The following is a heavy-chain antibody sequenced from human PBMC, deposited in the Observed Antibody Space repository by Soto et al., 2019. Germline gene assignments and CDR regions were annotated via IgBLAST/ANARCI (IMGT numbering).Heavy chain of an antibody. Sequence: SETLSLTCAVYGGSFSGYYWSWIRQPPGKGLEWIGEINHSGSTNYNPSLKSRVTISVDTSKNQFSLKLSSVTAADTAVYYCARGHGPDYILGSYRKYYYYYYMDVWGKGTTVPVSS. CDR2: INHSGST. CDR1: GGSFSGYY. CDR3: ARGHGPDYILGSYRKYYYYYYMDV. D-gene: IGHD3-16*02. V-gene: IGHV4-34*01. J-gene: IGHJ6*03.